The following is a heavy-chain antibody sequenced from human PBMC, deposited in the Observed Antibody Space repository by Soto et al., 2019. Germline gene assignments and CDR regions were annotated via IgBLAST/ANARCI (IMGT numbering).Heavy chain of an antibody. D-gene: IGHD3-9*01. CDR3: ARGLPDILTGYYPFDY. CDR1: GYTFTSYG. J-gene: IGHJ4*02. V-gene: IGHV1-18*01. CDR2: ISAYNGNT. Sequence: ASVKVSCKASGYTFTSYGISWVRQAPGQGLEWIGWISAYNGNTNYAQKLQGRVTMTTDTSTSTAYMELRSLRSDDTAVYYCARGLPDILTGYYPFDYWGQGTLVTVSS.